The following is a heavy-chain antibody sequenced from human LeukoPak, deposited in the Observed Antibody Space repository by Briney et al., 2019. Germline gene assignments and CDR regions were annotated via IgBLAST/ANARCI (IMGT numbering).Heavy chain of an antibody. J-gene: IGHJ4*02. V-gene: IGHV5-51*01. CDR1: GYSFTSYW. Sequence: GESLKISCKGSGYSFTSYWIGWVRPMPGKGLEWMEIIYPGDSDTRYSPSFQGQVTISADKSISTAYLQWSSLKASDTAMYYCARSPFGELLSSDYWGQGTLVTVSS. CDR2: IYPGDSDT. CDR3: ARSPFGELLSSDY. D-gene: IGHD3-10*01.